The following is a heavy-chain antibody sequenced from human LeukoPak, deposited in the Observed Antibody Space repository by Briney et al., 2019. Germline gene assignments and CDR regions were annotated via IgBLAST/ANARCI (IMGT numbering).Heavy chain of an antibody. CDR2: IDHSGTT. V-gene: IGHV4-34*01. CDR1: SGSFSDYY. CDR3: AREHSSSRNWFGP. Sequence: NPSETLSLTCAVGSGSFSDYYWSWIRQPPGRGLEWIGEIDHSGTTNYNPSLKSRVTISVDTSKNQFSLKLSSVTAADTAVYYCAREHSSSRNWFGPWGQGTLVTVSS. D-gene: IGHD6-13*01. J-gene: IGHJ5*02.